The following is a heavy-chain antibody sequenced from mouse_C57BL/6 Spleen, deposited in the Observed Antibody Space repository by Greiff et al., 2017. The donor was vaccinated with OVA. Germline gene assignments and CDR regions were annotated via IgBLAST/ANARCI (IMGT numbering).Heavy chain of an antibody. Sequence: QVQLKESGAELVRPGASVKLSCKASGYTFTDYYINWVKQRPGQGLEWIARIYPGSGNTYYNEKFKGKATLTAEKSSSTAYMQLSSLTSEDSAVYFCARERSIPYAMDYWGQGTSVTVSS. CDR3: ARERSIPYAMDY. V-gene: IGHV1-76*01. CDR2: IYPGSGNT. CDR1: GYTFTDYY. J-gene: IGHJ4*01.